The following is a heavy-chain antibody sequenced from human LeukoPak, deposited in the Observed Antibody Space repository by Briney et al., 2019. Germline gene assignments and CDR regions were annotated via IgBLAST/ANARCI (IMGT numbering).Heavy chain of an antibody. CDR3: ARVRAVAGLRLDY. Sequence: GASVKVSCKASGYTFTTYAISWVRQAPGQGLEWMGWISAYNDNTKYEQKLQGRVTMTTDTSTSTAYMELRSLRSDDTAVYYCARVRAVAGLRLDYWGQGTLVTVSS. J-gene: IGHJ4*02. CDR2: ISAYNDNT. CDR1: GYTFTTYA. D-gene: IGHD6-19*01. V-gene: IGHV1-18*01.